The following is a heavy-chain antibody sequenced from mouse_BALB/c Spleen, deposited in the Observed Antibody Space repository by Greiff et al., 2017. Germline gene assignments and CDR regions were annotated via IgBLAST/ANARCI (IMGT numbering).Heavy chain of an antibody. J-gene: IGHJ2*01. CDR3: ARSHYGNPYYFDY. D-gene: IGHD2-1*01. V-gene: IGHV5-12-2*01. CDR1: GFTFSSYT. CDR2: ISNGGGST. Sequence: EVQRVESGGGLVQPGGSLKLSCAASGFTFSSYTMSWFRQTPEKRLEWVAYISNGGGSTYYPDTVKGRFTISRDNAKNTLYLQMSSLKSEDTAMYYCARSHYGNPYYFDYWGQGTTLTVSS.